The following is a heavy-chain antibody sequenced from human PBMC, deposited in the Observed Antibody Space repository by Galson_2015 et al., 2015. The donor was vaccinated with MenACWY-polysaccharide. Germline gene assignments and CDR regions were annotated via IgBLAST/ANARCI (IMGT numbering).Heavy chain of an antibody. J-gene: IGHJ4*02. CDR1: GFMFSGYW. CDR3: ARWVSGWFDY. CDR2: IKQDGTEK. V-gene: IGHV3-7*01. D-gene: IGHD6-19*01. Sequence: SLRLSCAASGFMFSGYWMGWVRQAPGKGLEWVANIKQDGTEKYYADSVKGRFTISRDSAKSSLFLQMDSLRAEDTAVYYCARWVSGWFDYWGQGTLVPVST.